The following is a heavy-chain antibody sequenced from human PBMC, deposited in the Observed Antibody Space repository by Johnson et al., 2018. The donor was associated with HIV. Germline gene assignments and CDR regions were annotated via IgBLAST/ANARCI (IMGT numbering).Heavy chain of an antibody. J-gene: IGHJ3*02. Sequence: QVQLVESGGGVVQPGRSLRLSCAASGFSFSSYGIHWVRQAPGKGLEWVAVISYDGSNKYYADSVKGRFTISRDNSKNTLYLQMNSLRAEDTAVYYCAKDQYGSAYDIWGQGTMVTVSS. CDR2: ISYDGSNK. V-gene: IGHV3-30*18. CDR1: GFSFSSYG. D-gene: IGHD1-14*01. CDR3: AKDQYGSAYDI.